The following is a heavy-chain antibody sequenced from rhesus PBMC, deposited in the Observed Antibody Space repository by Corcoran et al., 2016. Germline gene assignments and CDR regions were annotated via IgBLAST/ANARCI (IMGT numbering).Heavy chain of an antibody. V-gene: IGHV4S7*01. CDR2: IYSSTGNT. D-gene: IGHD4-29*01. J-gene: IGHJ4*01. CDR1: GDSISSGYG. CDR3: ARVDGSRYFDY. Sequence: QVQLKESGPGLVKPSETLSLTCAVSGDSISSGYGWGWIRQPPGKGLEWIVTIYSSTGNTYYDPSLKRRVTISKDTSKNQFSLKLSSVTAADTAVYYCARVDGSRYFDYWGQGVLVTVSS.